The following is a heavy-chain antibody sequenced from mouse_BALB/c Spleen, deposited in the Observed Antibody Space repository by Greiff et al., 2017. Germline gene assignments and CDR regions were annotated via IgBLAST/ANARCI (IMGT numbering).Heavy chain of an antibody. V-gene: IGHV6-3*01. CDR3: TDIRDY. CDR2: IRLKSDNYAT. D-gene: IGHD1-3*01. Sequence: EVHLVESGGGLVQPGGSMKLSCVASGFTFSSYWMSWVRQSPEKGLEWVAEIRLKSDNYATHYAESVKGKFTISRDDSKSRLYLQMNSLRAEDTGIYYCTDIRDYWGQGTTLTVSS. CDR1: GFTFSSYW. J-gene: IGHJ2*01.